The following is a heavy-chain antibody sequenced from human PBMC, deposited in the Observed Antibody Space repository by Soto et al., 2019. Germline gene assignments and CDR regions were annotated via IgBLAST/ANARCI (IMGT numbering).Heavy chain of an antibody. CDR3: ARVPYADYYDSSGYHLYYFDY. J-gene: IGHJ4*02. CDR1: GGSISSYH. V-gene: IGHV4-59*01. Sequence: SETLSLTCTVSGGSISSYHWSWIRQPPGKGLEWIGYIYYSGSTNYNPSLKSRVTISVDTSKNQFSLKLSSVTAADTAVYYCARVPYADYYDSSGYHLYYFDYWGQGSLVTVSS. D-gene: IGHD3-22*01. CDR2: IYYSGST.